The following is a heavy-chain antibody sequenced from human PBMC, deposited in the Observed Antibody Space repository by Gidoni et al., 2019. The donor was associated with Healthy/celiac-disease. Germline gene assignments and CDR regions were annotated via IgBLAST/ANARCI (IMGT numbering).Heavy chain of an antibody. CDR3: ARDTVPIWFGEGGGTDYYYGMDV. D-gene: IGHD3-10*01. CDR1: GFTFISYG. Sequence: QVQLVESGGGVVQPGRSLRLSCAASGFTFISYGMHWVSKAQGKGLEWVAVIWYYGSNKDYADSVKGRFTTSRDNSKNTLYLKMNSLRAEDTAVYYCARDTVPIWFGEGGGTDYYYGMDVWGQGTTVTVSS. J-gene: IGHJ6*02. V-gene: IGHV3-33*01. CDR2: IWYYGSNK.